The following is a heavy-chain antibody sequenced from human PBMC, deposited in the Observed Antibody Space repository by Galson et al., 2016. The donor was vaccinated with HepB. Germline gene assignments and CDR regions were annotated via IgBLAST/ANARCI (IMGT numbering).Heavy chain of an antibody. V-gene: IGHV5-51*01. CDR3: TIPHDYGGNDFDF. J-gene: IGHJ4*02. CDR1: GYTFSKYW. D-gene: IGHD4-23*01. CDR2: IYPGDADT. Sequence: QSGAEVKKPGESLKISCQASGYTFSKYWIGWVRQRPGKGLEWVGIIYPGDADTRYGPSSQGHVTISSDKSTGTAYLQWSSLQASDTAMYYCTIPHDYGGNDFDFWGQGTQVTVSS.